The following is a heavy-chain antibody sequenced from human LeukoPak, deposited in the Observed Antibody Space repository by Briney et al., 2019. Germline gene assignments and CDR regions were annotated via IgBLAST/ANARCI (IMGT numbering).Heavy chain of an antibody. D-gene: IGHD6-19*01. CDR3: ARPNANGGWFPFDY. J-gene: IGHJ4*02. Sequence: LETLSLTCTVTGGSTSSYYWSWVRQPPGKGLEWIGYIYYSGNTNYNPSLKSRVTISVDTSKNQFSLKLSSVTAADTAVYYCARPNANGGWFPFDYWGQGTLVTVSS. CDR2: IYYSGNT. CDR1: GGSTSSYY. V-gene: IGHV4-59*08.